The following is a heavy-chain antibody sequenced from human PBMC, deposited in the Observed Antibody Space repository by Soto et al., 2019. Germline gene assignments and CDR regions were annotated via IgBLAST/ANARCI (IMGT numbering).Heavy chain of an antibody. CDR1: GGSISSYY. J-gene: IGHJ5*02. CDR3: ASQGYYDFWSGYSGVDWFDP. D-gene: IGHD3-3*01. V-gene: IGHV4-59*08. Sequence: SETLSLTCTVSGGSISSYYWSWIRQPPGKGLEWIGYIYYSGSTNYSPSLKSRVTISEDTSKNQFSLKLSSVTAADTAVYYCASQGYYDFWSGYSGVDWFDPWGQGTLVTVSS. CDR2: IYYSGST.